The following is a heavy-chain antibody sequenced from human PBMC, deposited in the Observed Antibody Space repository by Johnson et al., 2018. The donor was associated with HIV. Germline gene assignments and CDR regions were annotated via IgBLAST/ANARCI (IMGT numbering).Heavy chain of an antibody. V-gene: IGHV3-20*04. CDR1: GFTFDEYG. CDR2: INWNGGSK. J-gene: IGHJ3*02. CDR3: ARTITMIVVDIKSNNDALDI. D-gene: IGHD3-22*01. Sequence: VLLVESGGGVVRPGGSLRLSCEASGFTFDEYGMSWVRQAPGKGLEWVSGINWNGGSKRYADYVKGRFTISRDNAKNSLYLQMNSLRAEDTALYYCARTITMIVVDIKSNNDALDIWGQGTMVTVSS.